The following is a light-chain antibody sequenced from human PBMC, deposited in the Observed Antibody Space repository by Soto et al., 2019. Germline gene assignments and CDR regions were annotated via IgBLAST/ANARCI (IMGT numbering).Light chain of an antibody. V-gene: IGLV3-25*02. Sequence: SYELTQPPSVSVSPGQTARITCSGDALPKQYAYWYQQKPGQAPVVVIYKDSERPSGIPERFSGSSSGTTVTLTISGVQAEDEADYYCQTGPVFGTGTKVTVL. J-gene: IGLJ1*01. CDR2: KDS. CDR3: QTGPV. CDR1: ALPKQY.